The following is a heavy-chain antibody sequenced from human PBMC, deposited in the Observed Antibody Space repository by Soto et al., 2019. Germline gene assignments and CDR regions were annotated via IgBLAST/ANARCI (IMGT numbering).Heavy chain of an antibody. J-gene: IGHJ6*03. V-gene: IGHV3-30*18. CDR3: SKDYGLNYYYYYMDV. Sequence: GGSLRLSCAASGFTFSSYGMHWVRQAPGKGLEWVAVISYDGSNKYYADSVKGRFTISRDNSKNTLYLQMNSLRAEDTAVYYCSKDYGLNYYYYYMDVWGKGTTVTVSS. CDR2: ISYDGSNK. D-gene: IGHD4-17*01. CDR1: GFTFSSYG.